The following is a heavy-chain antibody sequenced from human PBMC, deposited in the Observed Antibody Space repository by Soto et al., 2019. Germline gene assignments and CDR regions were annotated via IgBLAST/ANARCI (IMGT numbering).Heavy chain of an antibody. Sequence: SETLSLTCSVSGGSINNRTYYWGWIRQPPGKGLEWIGSISYSGRTYDNPSLKSRVTISSDTPNNQFSLKLSSVTAADTAVYYCARQQYYDSRGLFDYWGQGTLVTVSS. D-gene: IGHD3-22*01. CDR1: GGSINNRTYY. CDR2: ISYSGRT. CDR3: ARQQYYDSRGLFDY. V-gene: IGHV4-39*01. J-gene: IGHJ4*02.